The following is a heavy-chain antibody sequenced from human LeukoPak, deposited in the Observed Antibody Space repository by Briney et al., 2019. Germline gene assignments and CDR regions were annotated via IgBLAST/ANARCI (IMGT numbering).Heavy chain of an antibody. CDR2: IYYSKNT. J-gene: IGHJ4*02. CDR3: ARSRGRSYGS. V-gene: IGHV4-39*01. D-gene: IGHD5-18*01. CDR1: GASISSSSAY. Sequence: SETLSLICTVSGASISSSSAYSGWIRQPPGKGLEWIGSIYYSKNTYYNPSLKSPLTISVATSKNQFSLKLSSVNAADTAVYYCARSRGRSYGSWGQGTLVTVSS.